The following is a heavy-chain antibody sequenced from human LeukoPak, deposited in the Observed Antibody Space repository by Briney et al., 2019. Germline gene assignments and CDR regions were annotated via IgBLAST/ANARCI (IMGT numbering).Heavy chain of an antibody. CDR3: ARALQLLDVDV. CDR1: GDSVSNTNAA. CDR2: TYYRSTWSF. V-gene: IGHV6-1*01. Sequence: SQTLSLTCGLSGDSVSNTNAAWNWIRQSPSRGLEWLGRTYYRSTWSFEYAESVKSRITIIPDTPKNQFSLQLTSVTPEDTAVYYCARALQLLDVDVWGQGTTVTVSS. D-gene: IGHD1-1*01. J-gene: IGHJ6*02.